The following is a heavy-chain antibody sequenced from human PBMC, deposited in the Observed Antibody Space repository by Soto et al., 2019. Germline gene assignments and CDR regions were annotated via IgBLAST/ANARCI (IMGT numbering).Heavy chain of an antibody. J-gene: IGHJ4*02. CDR1: GGSVTSYY. CDR3: AREMVTYAVGLYCFDS. CDR2: IFYIGIT. D-gene: IGHD3-16*01. V-gene: IGHV4-59*02. Sequence: SETLSLTCTVSGGSVTSYYWNWIRQTPGKGLEWIGYIFYIGITYYNPSLKNRVTMSLDTSTNQFSLKLSSVTAADTAVYYCAREMVTYAVGLYCFDSWGQRTLVTVS.